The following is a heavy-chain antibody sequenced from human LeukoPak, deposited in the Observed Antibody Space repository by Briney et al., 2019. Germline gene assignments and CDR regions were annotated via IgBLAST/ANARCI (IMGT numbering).Heavy chain of an antibody. V-gene: IGHV1-2*02. CDR3: ARGDIYFDY. Sequence: ASVKVSCKASGYTFTAHYIYWVRQAPGQGLEWMGRINPNSGGTDYAQKYQDRVTMTRDTSISTAYMELSRLRSDDTAVYYCARGDIYFDYWGQGTLVTVSS. CDR2: INPNSGGT. CDR1: GYTFTAHY. J-gene: IGHJ4*02.